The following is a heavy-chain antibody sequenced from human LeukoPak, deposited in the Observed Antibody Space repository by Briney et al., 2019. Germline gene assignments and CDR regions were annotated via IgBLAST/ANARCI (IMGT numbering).Heavy chain of an antibody. Sequence: GGSLRLSCAASGFNFNIYWMSWVRQAPGKGLEWVANIKPDGSETNYVDSVKGRFTISRDNAKRSLYLQMNSLRVEDTAVYYCARAITDFDYWGQGTLVTVAS. CDR2: IKPDGSET. CDR1: GFNFNIYW. CDR3: ARAITDFDY. V-gene: IGHV3-7*01. J-gene: IGHJ4*02. D-gene: IGHD1-20*01.